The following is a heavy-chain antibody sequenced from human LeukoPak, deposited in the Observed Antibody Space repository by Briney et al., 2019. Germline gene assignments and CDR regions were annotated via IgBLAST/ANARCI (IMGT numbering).Heavy chain of an antibody. CDR1: GGFISSYY. Sequence: SETLSLTCTVSGGFISSYYWSWIRQPPGKGLEWIGYIYYSGSTNYNPSLKSRVTISVDTSKNQLSLKLSSVTAADTAVYYCARSRGTYWGQGTLVTVSS. J-gene: IGHJ4*02. CDR2: IYYSGST. CDR3: ARSRGTY. D-gene: IGHD1-7*01. V-gene: IGHV4-59*12.